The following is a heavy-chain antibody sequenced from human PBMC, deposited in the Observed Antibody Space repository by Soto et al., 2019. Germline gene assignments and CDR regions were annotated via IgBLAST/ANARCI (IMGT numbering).Heavy chain of an antibody. V-gene: IGHV3-48*02. J-gene: IGHJ3*02. CDR2: ISSSRDTI. D-gene: IGHD3-10*02. CDR3: ARELFGGAFDI. Sequence: EVQLVESGGGLVQPGGSLRLSCAASGFNISSYSMNWVRQAPGKGLEWLSYISSSRDTIYYADSVKGRFTISRDSAKNSLYLQVNSLRDEDTAVYYCARELFGGAFDIWGQGTMVTVSS. CDR1: GFNISSYS.